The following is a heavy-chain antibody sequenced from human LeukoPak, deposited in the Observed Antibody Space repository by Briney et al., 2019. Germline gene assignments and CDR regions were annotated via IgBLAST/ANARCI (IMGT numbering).Heavy chain of an antibody. CDR2: ISSSSSYI. J-gene: IGHJ4*02. Sequence: GGSLRLSCAASGFTFSSYWMSWVRQAPGKGLEWVSSISSSSSYIYYADSVKGRFTISRDNAKNSLYLQMNSLRAEDTAVYYCARDLLLADIVVVPAAIVDDHWGQGTLVTVSS. D-gene: IGHD2-2*01. CDR3: ARDLLLADIVVVPAAIVDDH. CDR1: GFTFSSYW. V-gene: IGHV3-21*01.